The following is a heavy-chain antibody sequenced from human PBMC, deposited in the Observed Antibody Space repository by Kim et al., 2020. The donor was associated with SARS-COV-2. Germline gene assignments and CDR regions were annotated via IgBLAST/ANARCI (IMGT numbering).Heavy chain of an antibody. CDR2: TYYRPKWYN. D-gene: IGHD1-26*01. Sequence: SQTLSLTCAISGDSVSSNSAAWNWIRQSPSRGLEWLGRTYYRPKWYNDYAVSVKSRITINPDTSKNQFSLQLNSVTPEDTAVYYCARDLGVYSGSYYAFDYWGQGTLVTVSS. V-gene: IGHV6-1*01. J-gene: IGHJ4*02. CDR1: GDSVSSNSAA. CDR3: ARDLGVYSGSYYAFDY.